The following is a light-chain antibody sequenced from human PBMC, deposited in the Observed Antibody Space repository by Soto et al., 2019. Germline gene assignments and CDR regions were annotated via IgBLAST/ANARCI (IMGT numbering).Light chain of an antibody. V-gene: IGKV1-39*01. J-gene: IGKJ1*01. CDR2: DSS. Sequence: DIQLTQSPSSLSASVGDRITITCRAGQSISTYLNWYQQKPGEAPTLLVYDSSTLQSCVPSRFSGSGFGAEFTLTVSSLQPEDFATYYCQQSYSNPTWTFGQGTKVEIK. CDR3: QQSYSNPTWT. CDR1: QSISTY.